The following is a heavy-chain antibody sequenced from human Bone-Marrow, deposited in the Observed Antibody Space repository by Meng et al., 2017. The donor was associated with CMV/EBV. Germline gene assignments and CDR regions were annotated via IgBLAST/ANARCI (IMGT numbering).Heavy chain of an antibody. V-gene: IGHV4-59*12. D-gene: IGHD3-10*01. CDR1: GGSISSYY. Sequence: SETLSLTCTVSGGSISSYYWSWIRQPPGKGLEWIGYVYYSGSTNYNPSLKSRVTISVDTSKNQFSLKLSSVTAADTAVYYCARGPKRVRGVVVLYYFDYWGQGPLVTVYS. CDR3: ARGPKRVRGVVVLYYFDY. J-gene: IGHJ4*02. CDR2: VYYSGST.